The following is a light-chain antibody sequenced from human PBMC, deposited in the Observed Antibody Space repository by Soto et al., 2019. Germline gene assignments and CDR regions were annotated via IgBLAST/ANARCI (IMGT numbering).Light chain of an antibody. J-gene: IGKJ4*01. V-gene: IGKV1-33*01. CDR1: QDISNY. CDR2: DAS. Sequence: DIQMTQSPSSLSASVGDRVTITCQASQDISNYLNWYQQKPGKAPKLLIYDASNLETGVTSRFSGSGSGTDLTITITNLQHEDIASYYCQQYDNLPLTFGGGTKVEIK. CDR3: QQYDNLPLT.